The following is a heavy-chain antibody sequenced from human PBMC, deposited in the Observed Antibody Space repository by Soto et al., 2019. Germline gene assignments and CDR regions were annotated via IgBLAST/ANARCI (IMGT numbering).Heavy chain of an antibody. J-gene: IGHJ3*02. CDR2: ISGSGGST. V-gene: IGHV3-23*01. CDR3: AKAGRITMVRGARSGAFDI. D-gene: IGHD3-10*01. Sequence: EVQLLESGGGLVQPGGSLRLSCAASGFTFSSYAMSWVRQAPGKGLEWVSAISGSGGSTYYADSVKGRFTISRDNSKNTLYLQMNSLRAEDTAVYYCAKAGRITMVRGARSGAFDIWGQGTMVTVSS. CDR1: GFTFSSYA.